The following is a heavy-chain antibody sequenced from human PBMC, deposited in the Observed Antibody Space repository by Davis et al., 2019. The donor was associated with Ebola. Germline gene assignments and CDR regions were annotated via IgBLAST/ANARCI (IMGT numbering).Heavy chain of an antibody. CDR1: GGSFSGYY. CDR2: INHSGST. V-gene: IGHV4-34*01. CDR3: ARGLGFGD. J-gene: IGHJ4*02. D-gene: IGHD3-10*01. Sequence: PSETLSLTCAVYGGSFSGYYWSWIRQPPGKGLEWIGEINHSGSTNYNPSLKSRVTISVDTSKNQFSLKLSSVTAADTAVYYCARGLGFGDWGQGTLVTVSS.